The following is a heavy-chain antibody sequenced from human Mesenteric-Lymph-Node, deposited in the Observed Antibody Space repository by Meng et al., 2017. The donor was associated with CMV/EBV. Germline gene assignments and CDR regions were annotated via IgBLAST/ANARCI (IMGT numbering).Heavy chain of an antibody. CDR2: ISYDGSNK. Sequence: GESLKISCAASGFTFSSYAMHWVRQAPGKGLEWVAVISYDGSNKYYADSVKGRFTISRDNSKNTLYLQMNSLRAEDTAVYYCARDMEEVGAIGGGGAFDIWGQGTMVTVSS. D-gene: IGHD1-26*01. J-gene: IGHJ3*02. V-gene: IGHV3-30*04. CDR1: GFTFSSYA. CDR3: ARDMEEVGAIGGGGAFDI.